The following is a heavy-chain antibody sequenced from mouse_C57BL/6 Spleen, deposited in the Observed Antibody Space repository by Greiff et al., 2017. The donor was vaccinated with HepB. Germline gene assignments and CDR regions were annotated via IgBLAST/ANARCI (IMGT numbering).Heavy chain of an antibody. D-gene: IGHD4-1*01. V-gene: IGHV1-50*01. J-gene: IGHJ2*01. Sequence: QVQLQQPGAELVKPGASVKLSCKASGYTFTSYWMQWVKQRPGQGLEWIGEIDPSDSYTNYNQKFKGKATLTVDTSSSTAYMQLSSLTSEDSAVYYCARKKLVFEYWGKGTTVTVSS. CDR3: ARKKLVFEY. CDR1: GYTFTSYW. CDR2: IDPSDSYT.